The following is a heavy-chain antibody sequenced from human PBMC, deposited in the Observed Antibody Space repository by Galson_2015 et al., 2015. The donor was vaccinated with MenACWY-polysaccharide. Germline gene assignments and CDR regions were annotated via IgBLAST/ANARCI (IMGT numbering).Heavy chain of an antibody. Sequence: PLSLTCAVSGGSISSGGYSWSWLRQPPGKGLEWIGYIYHSGSTYYNPSLKSRVTISVDRSKNQFSLKLSPVTAADTAVYYCARVDTATYYGMDVWGQGTTVTVSS. J-gene: IGHJ6*02. V-gene: IGHV4-30-2*01. CDR1: GGSISSGGYS. CDR3: ARVDTATYYGMDV. CDR2: IYHSGST. D-gene: IGHD5-18*01.